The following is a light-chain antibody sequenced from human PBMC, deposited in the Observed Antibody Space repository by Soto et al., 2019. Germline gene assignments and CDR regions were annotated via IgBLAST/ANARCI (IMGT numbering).Light chain of an antibody. Sequence: SALTQPASVSGSPGQSITISCTGTSSDVGGYNYVSWYQQHPGKAPKLMIYDVTNRPSGISNRFSGSKSGNTASLTISGLQAADEADYYCSSYTTSRTLVFGGGTQLTVL. J-gene: IGLJ2*01. V-gene: IGLV2-14*01. CDR3: SSYTTSRTLV. CDR1: SSDVGGYNY. CDR2: DVT.